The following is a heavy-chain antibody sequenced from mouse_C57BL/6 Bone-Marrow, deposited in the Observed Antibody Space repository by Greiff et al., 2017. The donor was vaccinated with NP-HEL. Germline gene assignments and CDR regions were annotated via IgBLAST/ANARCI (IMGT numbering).Heavy chain of an antibody. CDR3: ARQEGWKYAMDY. CDR1: GFTFSDYG. D-gene: IGHD2-3*01. CDR2: ISSGSSTI. J-gene: IGHJ4*01. V-gene: IGHV5-17*01. Sequence: DVQLVESGGGLVKPGGSLKLSCAASGFTFSDYGMHWVRQAPEKGLEWVAYISSGSSTIYYADTVKGRFTISRDNAKNTLFLQMTSLRSEDTAMYYCARQEGWKYAMDYWGQGTSVTVSS.